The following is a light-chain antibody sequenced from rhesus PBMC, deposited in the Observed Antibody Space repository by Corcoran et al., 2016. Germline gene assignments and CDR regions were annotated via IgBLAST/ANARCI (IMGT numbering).Light chain of an antibody. J-gene: IGKJ1*01. V-gene: IGKV1-43*02. Sequence: DIQMTQSPSSLSASVGDTVTITCRASQGISTYLHWYQQKPGKAPKRLIYAVSSFESGVPSRFSGSGAGTEVTLTISSLQPEGLATYYCLQHNSAPWTFGQGTKVEIK. CDR3: LQHNSAPWT. CDR2: AVS. CDR1: QGISTY.